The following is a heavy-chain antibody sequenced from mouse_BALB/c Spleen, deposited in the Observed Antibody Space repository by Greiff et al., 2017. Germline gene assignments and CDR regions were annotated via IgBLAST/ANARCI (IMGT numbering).Heavy chain of an antibody. J-gene: IGHJ4*01. CDR2: IDPYNGGT. Sequence: EVKVVESGPELVKPGASVKVSCKASGYAFTSYNMYWVKQSHGKSLEWIGYIDPYNGGTSYNQKFKGKATLTVDKSSSTAYMHLNSLTSEDSAVYYCARWYHYYAMDYWGQGTSVTVSS. CDR3: ARWYHYYAMDY. D-gene: IGHD1-1*02. CDR1: GYAFTSYN. V-gene: IGHV1S135*01.